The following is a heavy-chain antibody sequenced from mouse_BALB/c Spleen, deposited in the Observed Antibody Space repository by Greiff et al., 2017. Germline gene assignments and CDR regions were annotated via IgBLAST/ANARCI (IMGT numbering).Heavy chain of an antibody. CDR2: IWAGGST. V-gene: IGHV2-9*02. D-gene: IGHD2-14*01. CDR3: ASPAYYRYDGYAMDY. CDR1: GFSLTSYG. J-gene: IGHJ4*01. Sequence: VQLQQSGPGLVAPSQSLSITCTVSGFSLTSYGVHWVRQPPGKGLEWLGVIWAGGSTNYNSALMSRLSISKDNSKSQVFLKMNSLQTDDTAMYYCASPAYYRYDGYAMDYWGQGTSVTVSS.